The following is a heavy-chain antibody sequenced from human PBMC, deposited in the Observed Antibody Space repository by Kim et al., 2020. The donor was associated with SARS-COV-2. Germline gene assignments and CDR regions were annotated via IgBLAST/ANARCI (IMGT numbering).Heavy chain of an antibody. J-gene: IGHJ4*02. Sequence: SETLSLTCAVYGGSFRAYYWNWVRQPPGKGLEWIGEINQGGTTDYNPSLKSRVTMSVDTSKNQLSLRLTSVTAADTAVYYCARDEWLGERRTVYWGQGDLVTVSS. D-gene: IGHD5-12*01. CDR1: GGSFRAYY. CDR3: ARDEWLGERRTVY. V-gene: IGHV4-34*01. CDR2: INQGGTT.